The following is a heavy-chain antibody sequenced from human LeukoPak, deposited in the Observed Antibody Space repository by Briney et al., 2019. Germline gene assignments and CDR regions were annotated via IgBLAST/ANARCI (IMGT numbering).Heavy chain of an antibody. CDR1: GFTFSSYA. Sequence: PGGSLRLSCAASGFTFSSYAMSWVRQAPGKGLEWVSAISGSGGSTYYADSVKGRFTISRDNSKNTLYLQMNSLRAEDTAVYYCASGYLSSSWYYWYFDLWGRGTLVTVSS. CDR2: ISGSGGST. J-gene: IGHJ2*01. V-gene: IGHV3-23*01. CDR3: ASGYLSSSWYYWYFDL. D-gene: IGHD6-13*01.